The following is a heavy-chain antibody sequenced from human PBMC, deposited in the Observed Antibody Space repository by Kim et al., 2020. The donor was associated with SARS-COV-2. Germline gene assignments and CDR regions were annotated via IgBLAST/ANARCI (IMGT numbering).Heavy chain of an antibody. J-gene: IGHJ6*02. CDR3: ARDLGVLWFGELLASGYYGMDV. CDR2: INPSGGST. D-gene: IGHD3-10*01. V-gene: IGHV1-46*01. CDR1: GYTFTSYY. Sequence: ASVKVSCKASGYTFTSYYMHWVRQAPGQGLEWMGIINPSGGSTSYAQKFQGRVTMTRDTSTSTVYMELSSLRSEDTAVYYCARDLGVLWFGELLASGYYGMDVWGQGTTVTVSS.